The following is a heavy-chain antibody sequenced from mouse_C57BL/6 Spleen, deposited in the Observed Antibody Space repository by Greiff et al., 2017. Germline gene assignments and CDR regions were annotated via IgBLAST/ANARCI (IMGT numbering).Heavy chain of an antibody. V-gene: IGHV1-62-2*01. CDR3: ARHGFTTVVATGRDY. Sequence: QVQLKQSGAELVKPGASVKLSCKASGYTFTEYTIHWVKQRSGQGLEWIGWFYPGGGSIKYNEKFKDKATLTADKSSSTVYMELSRLTSEDSAVYFCARHGFTTVVATGRDYWGQGTSVTVSS. CDR1: GYTFTEYT. CDR2: FYPGGGSI. J-gene: IGHJ4*01. D-gene: IGHD1-1*01.